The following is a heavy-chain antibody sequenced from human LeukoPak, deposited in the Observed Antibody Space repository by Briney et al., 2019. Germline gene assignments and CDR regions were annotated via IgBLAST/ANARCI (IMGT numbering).Heavy chain of an antibody. V-gene: IGHV4-59*12. CDR3: ARSPHSSSWSYYYMDV. D-gene: IGHD6-13*01. Sequence: SETLSLTCTVSGGSISSYYWSWIRQPPGKGLEWIGYIYYSGSTNYNPSLKSRVTISVDTSKNQFSLKLSSVTAADTAVYYCARSPHSSSWSYYYMDVWGKGTTVTVSS. CDR1: GGSISSYY. J-gene: IGHJ6*03. CDR2: IYYSGST.